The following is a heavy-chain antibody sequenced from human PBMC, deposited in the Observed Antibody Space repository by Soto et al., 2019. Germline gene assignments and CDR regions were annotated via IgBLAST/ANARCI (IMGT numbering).Heavy chain of an antibody. CDR2: IYYSGST. Sequence: QVQLQESGPGLVKPSETLSLTCTVSGNSISSDYWTWIRQPPGKGLEGIGYIYYSGSTNYNPSLKSRVTISVDTSKNQFSLKLSSVTAADTAVYYCARWLARGYYYGMDVWGQGTTVIVSS. J-gene: IGHJ6*02. CDR3: ARWLARGYYYGMDV. V-gene: IGHV4-59*01. CDR1: GNSISSDY. D-gene: IGHD3-10*01.